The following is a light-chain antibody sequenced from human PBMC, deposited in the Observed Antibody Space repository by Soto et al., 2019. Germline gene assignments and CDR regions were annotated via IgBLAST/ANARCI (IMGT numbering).Light chain of an antibody. CDR1: SSNIGTNY. CDR3: ATRDDSLSGHWL. Sequence: QSVLTQPPSASGTPRQRVTIPCSGSSSNIGTNYVYWYQHLPGAAPKLLISRNNQRPSGVPDRFSGSKSGTSASLAISGLRSEDEADYYCATRDDSLSGHWLFGGGTKVTVL. V-gene: IGLV1-47*01. CDR2: RNN. J-gene: IGLJ3*02.